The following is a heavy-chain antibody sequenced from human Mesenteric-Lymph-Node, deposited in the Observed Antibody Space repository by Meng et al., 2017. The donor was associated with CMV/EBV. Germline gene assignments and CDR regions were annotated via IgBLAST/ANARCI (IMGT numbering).Heavy chain of an antibody. D-gene: IGHD6-6*01. V-gene: IGHV2-70D*14. Sequence: SGPTLVKPTDTLTLTCTFSGFSLSTSGMRVSWIRQPPGKALEWLARIDWDDDKFYSTSLKTRLTISKDTSKNQVVLTMTNMDPVDTATYYCARSFYSSSEDWGQGTLVTVSS. CDR3: ARSFYSSSED. CDR1: GFSLSTSGMR. CDR2: IDWDDDK. J-gene: IGHJ4*02.